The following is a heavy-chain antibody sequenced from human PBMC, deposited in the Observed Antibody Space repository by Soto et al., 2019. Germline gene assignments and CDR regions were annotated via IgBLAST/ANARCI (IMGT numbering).Heavy chain of an antibody. V-gene: IGHV3-30-3*01. CDR3: ARDPQGSYCYIDY. Sequence: QSGGSLRLSCAASGFTFSSYAIHWVRQAPGKGLEWVTIISKDGNSKHYADSVKGRFTISRDNSKNTLFLQMNSLRAEDTAVYYCARDPQGSYCYIDYWGQGTPVTVSS. CDR2: ISKDGNSK. J-gene: IGHJ4*02. CDR1: GFTFSSYA. D-gene: IGHD3-10*01.